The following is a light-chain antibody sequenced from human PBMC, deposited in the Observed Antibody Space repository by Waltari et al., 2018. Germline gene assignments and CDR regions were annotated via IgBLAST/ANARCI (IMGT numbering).Light chain of an antibody. CDR3: QQYEAFPVT. CDR2: KAS. V-gene: IGKV1-5*03. CDR1: QSVNRW. Sequence: DIQMTQSPSTLSASVVERVTNTCRASQSVNRWLAWYKQKPGKAPKLLISKASALQTGVAPRFSGGGSGTEFTLTISNLQPDDASTYYCQQYEAFPVTFGHGTKVEIK. J-gene: IGKJ1*01.